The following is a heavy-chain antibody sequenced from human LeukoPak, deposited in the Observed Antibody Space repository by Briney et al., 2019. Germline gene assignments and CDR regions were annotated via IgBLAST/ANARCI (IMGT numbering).Heavy chain of an antibody. V-gene: IGHV4-39*01. CDR3: ARTRYYYNSRSYGAPYYFDY. D-gene: IGHD3-10*01. CDR2: IYYSGST. Sequence: SETLSLTCTVSGGSISSYYWGWIRQPPGKGLEWIGSIYYSGSTYYNPSLKSRVTISVDTSKNQFSLKLSSVTAADTAVYYCARTRYYYNSRSYGAPYYFDYWGQGALVTVSS. CDR1: GGSISSYY. J-gene: IGHJ4*02.